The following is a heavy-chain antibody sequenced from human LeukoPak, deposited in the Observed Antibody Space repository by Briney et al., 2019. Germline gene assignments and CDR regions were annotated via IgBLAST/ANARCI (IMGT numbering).Heavy chain of an antibody. J-gene: IGHJ4*02. Sequence: SETLSLTCAVSGGSISSSNWWSWVRQPPGKGLEWIGEIYHSGSTNYNPSLKSRVTISVDKSKNQFSLKLSSVTAADTAVYYCARVDTAMGTTTTFDYGGQGTLVTVSS. CDR2: IYHSGST. D-gene: IGHD5-18*01. CDR1: GGSISSSNW. V-gene: IGHV4-4*02. CDR3: ARVDTAMGTTTTFDY.